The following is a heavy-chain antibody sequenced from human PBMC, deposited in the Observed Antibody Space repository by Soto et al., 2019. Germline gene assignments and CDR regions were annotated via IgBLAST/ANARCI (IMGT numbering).Heavy chain of an antibody. CDR1: DDSISSFY. CDR3: VRRRGSYLDS. J-gene: IGHJ4*02. CDR2: IFYTGST. Sequence: SETLSLTCTVSDDSISSFYWSWVRQPPGKGLEWIGKIFYTGSTNYNPSLKGRVTMSVHTSNKQFSLNLRSVTAADTAVYFCVRRRGSYLDSWGQGILVTVSS. D-gene: IGHD2-21*01. V-gene: IGHV4-59*01.